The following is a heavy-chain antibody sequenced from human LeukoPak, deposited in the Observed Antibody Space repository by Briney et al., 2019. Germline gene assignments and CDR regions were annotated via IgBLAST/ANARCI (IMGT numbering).Heavy chain of an antibody. J-gene: IGHJ4*02. V-gene: IGHV7-4-1*02. CDR3: ARGPVDILTGYYKQHDY. Sequence: ASVKVSCKASGYTFTSYAMNWVRQAPGQGLEWMGWINTNTGNPTYAQGFTGRFVFSLDTSVSTAYLQISSLKAEDTAVYYCARGPVDILTGYYKQHDYWGQGTLVTVSS. D-gene: IGHD3-9*01. CDR1: GYTFTSYA. CDR2: INTNTGNP.